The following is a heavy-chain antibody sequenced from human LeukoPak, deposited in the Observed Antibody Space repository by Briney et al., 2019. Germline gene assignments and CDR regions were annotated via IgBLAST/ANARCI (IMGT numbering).Heavy chain of an antibody. CDR1: GFTFSSYE. D-gene: IGHD5-18*01. CDR2: ISSSGSTI. Sequence: PGGSLRLSCAASGFTFSSYEMNWARQAPGKGLEWVSYISSSGSTIYYADSVKGRFTISRDNAKNSLYLQMNSLRAEDTAVYYCARGIHTAMGPCFDYWGQGTLVTVSS. CDR3: ARGIHTAMGPCFDY. J-gene: IGHJ4*02. V-gene: IGHV3-48*03.